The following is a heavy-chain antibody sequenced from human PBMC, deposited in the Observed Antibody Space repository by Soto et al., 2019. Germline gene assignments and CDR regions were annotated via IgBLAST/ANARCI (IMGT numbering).Heavy chain of an antibody. CDR1: GYSFTSYW. CDR2: IYPGDSDT. D-gene: IGHD3-10*01. V-gene: IGHV5-51*01. J-gene: IGHJ3*02. CDR3: ARHGSGSYYNSDAFDI. Sequence: GESLKISCKGSGYSFTSYWIGWVRQMPGKGLEWMGIIYPGDSDTRYSPSFQGQVTISADKSISTAYLQWSSLKASDTAMYYCARHGSGSYYNSDAFDIWGQGKMVTVSS.